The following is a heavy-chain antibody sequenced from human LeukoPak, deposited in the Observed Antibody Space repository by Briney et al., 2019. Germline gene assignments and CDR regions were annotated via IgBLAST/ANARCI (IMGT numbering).Heavy chain of an antibody. CDR1: GFTFSSYA. CDR3: AKGACTNDLCYTPH. D-gene: IGHD2-8*01. J-gene: IGHJ4*02. CDR2: ISGSGGST. Sequence: GGSLRLSCAASGFTFSSYAMSWVRQAPGKGLEWVSAISGSGGSTFYADSVKGRFTISRDNSKNTLSLQVNSLRAEDTAVYYCAKGACTNDLCYTPHWGQGTLVTVSS. V-gene: IGHV3-23*01.